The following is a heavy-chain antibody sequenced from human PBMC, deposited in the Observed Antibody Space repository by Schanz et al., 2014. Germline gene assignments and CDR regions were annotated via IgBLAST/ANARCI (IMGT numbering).Heavy chain of an antibody. V-gene: IGHV3-64*04. CDR3: AASSGWHPSTDY. D-gene: IGHD6-19*01. CDR2: ISHDGYST. J-gene: IGHJ4*02. Sequence: QVQLVESGGGVVQPGRSLRLSCAASGFTFSSYGMHWVRQAPGKGLEYVSAISHDGYSTYYADSVKGRFTISRDNSKNTLYLQMNSLRPEDTAVYYCAASSGWHPSTDYWGQGTLVTVSS. CDR1: GFTFSSYG.